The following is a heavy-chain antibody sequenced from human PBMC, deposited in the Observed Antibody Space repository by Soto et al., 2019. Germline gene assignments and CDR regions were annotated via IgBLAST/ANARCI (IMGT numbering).Heavy chain of an antibody. J-gene: IGHJ6*02. CDR1: GFTFSSYW. Sequence: RGSLRLSCAASGFTFSSYWMHWVRQAPGKGLVWVSRINSDGSSTSYADSVKGRFTISRDNAKNTLYLQMNSLRAEDTAVYYCETVSGPYDFWSDDLTPSGMDVRGQGISVSLSS. V-gene: IGHV3-74*01. CDR2: INSDGSST. D-gene: IGHD3-3*01. CDR3: ETVSGPYDFWSDDLTPSGMDV.